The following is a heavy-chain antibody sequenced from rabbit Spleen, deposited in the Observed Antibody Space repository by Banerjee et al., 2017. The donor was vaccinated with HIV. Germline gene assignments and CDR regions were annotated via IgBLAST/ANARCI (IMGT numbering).Heavy chain of an antibody. CDR3: ARDTSSSFSSYGMDL. J-gene: IGHJ6*01. Sequence: QEQLEESGGDLVKPEGSLTLTCTASGFTLSSYVMCWVRQAPGKGLEWIGIIYVGSGSIHYASWAKGRFTISKTSSTTVTLQMTSLTAADTATYFCARDTSSSFSSYGMDLWGPGTLVTVS. CDR2: IYVGSGSI. V-gene: IGHV1S45*01. CDR1: GFTLSSYV. D-gene: IGHD1-1*01.